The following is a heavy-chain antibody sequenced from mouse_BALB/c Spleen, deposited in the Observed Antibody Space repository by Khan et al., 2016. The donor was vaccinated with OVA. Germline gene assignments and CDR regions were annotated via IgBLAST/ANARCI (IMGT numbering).Heavy chain of an antibody. V-gene: IGHV14-1*02. CDR3: ARSGYFAWFGY. CDR1: GFNIKDSY. CDR2: IDPENGKT. Sequence: EVQLQESGADLVRPGALVKLSCKASGFNIKDSYMHWVKQRPEQGLEWIGWIDPENGKTIYDPKFPDQASITADTSSNTAYMQLISLTSEDTAVNYCARSGYFAWFGYWGQGTLVTVSA. J-gene: IGHJ3*01.